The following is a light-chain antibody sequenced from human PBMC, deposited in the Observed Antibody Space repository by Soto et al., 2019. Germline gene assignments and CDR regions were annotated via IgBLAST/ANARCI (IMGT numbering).Light chain of an antibody. CDR3: QQYGRSPWT. CDR2: GAS. V-gene: IGKV3-20*01. J-gene: IGKJ1*01. CDR1: QSVSSSY. Sequence: EIVLTQSPGPLSLSPGDRATLSCRASQSVSSSYLAWYQQKPGQAPGLIIYGASSRATGIPGRFSGSGSGTDFTLTISRLEPEDVAVYYCQQYGRSPWTFGQGTKVDI.